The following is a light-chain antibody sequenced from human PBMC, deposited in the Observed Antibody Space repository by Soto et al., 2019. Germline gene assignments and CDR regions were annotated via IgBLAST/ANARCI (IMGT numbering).Light chain of an antibody. J-gene: IGKJ1*01. Sequence: DIQMTQSPSSLSASVGDRVTITCRASQSIMTHLNWYQHKSGKAPKLLIYTASNLHSGVPSRFSGSGSGTDFTLTISSLQADDFATYYCQQSYNTPRTLGQGTKVEI. CDR2: TAS. CDR3: QQSYNTPRT. V-gene: IGKV1-39*01. CDR1: QSIMTH.